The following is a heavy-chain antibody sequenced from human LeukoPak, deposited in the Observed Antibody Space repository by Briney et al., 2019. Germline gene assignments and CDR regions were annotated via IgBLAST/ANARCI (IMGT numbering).Heavy chain of an antibody. D-gene: IGHD3-3*01. J-gene: IGHJ6*02. CDR1: GGSISSYY. CDR2: IYTSGST. Sequence: PSETLSLTCTVSGGSISSYYWSWIRQPAGKGLEWIGRIYTSGSTNYNPSLKSRVTMSVDTSKNQFSLKLSSVTAADTAVYYCARESPDFWSGFYYYYGMDVWGQGTTVTVSS. CDR3: ARESPDFWSGFYYYYGMDV. V-gene: IGHV4-4*07.